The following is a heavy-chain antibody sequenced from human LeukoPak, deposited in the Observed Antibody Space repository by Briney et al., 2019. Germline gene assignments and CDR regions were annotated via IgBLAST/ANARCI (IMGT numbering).Heavy chain of an antibody. CDR2: ISSSSSYI. Sequence: PGGSLRLSCAASGFTFSSYSKNWVRQAPGKGLEWVSSISSSSSYIYYADSVKGRFTISRDNAKNSLYLQMNSLRAEDTAVYYCARFGSYCSSTSCPLDYWGQGTLVTVPS. D-gene: IGHD2-2*01. V-gene: IGHV3-21*01. CDR1: GFTFSSYS. CDR3: ARFGSYCSSTSCPLDY. J-gene: IGHJ4*02.